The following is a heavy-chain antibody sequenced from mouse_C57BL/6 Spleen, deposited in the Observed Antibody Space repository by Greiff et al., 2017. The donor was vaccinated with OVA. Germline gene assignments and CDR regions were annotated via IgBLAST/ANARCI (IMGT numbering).Heavy chain of an antibody. Sequence: DVMLVESGGGLVQPGGSMKLSCVASGFTFSNYWMNWVRQSPEKGLEWVAQIRLKSDNYATHYAESVKGRFTISRDDSKSSVYLQMNNLRAEDTGIYYCTAIYYGYAFAYWGQGTLVTVSA. CDR3: TAIYYGYAFAY. D-gene: IGHD2-2*01. J-gene: IGHJ3*01. CDR1: GFTFSNYW. CDR2: IRLKSDNYAT. V-gene: IGHV6-3*01.